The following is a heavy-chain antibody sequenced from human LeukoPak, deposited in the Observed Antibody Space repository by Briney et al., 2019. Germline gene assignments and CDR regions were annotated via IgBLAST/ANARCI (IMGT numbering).Heavy chain of an antibody. D-gene: IGHD2-2*01. Sequence: GGSLRLSCAASGFTFSDYYMSWIRQAPGKGLEWVANIKQDGSEKYYVDSVKGRFTISRDNAKNSLYLQMNSLRAEDTAVYYCARDLGYCSSTSCYGGGYWGQGTLVTVSS. CDR2: IKQDGSEK. CDR1: GFTFSDYY. J-gene: IGHJ4*02. CDR3: ARDLGYCSSTSCYGGGY. V-gene: IGHV3-7*01.